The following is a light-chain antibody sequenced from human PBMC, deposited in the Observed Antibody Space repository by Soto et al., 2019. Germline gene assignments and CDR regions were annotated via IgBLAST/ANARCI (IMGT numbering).Light chain of an antibody. J-gene: IGKJ5*01. Sequence: DIQMTQSPSSLSASVGDRVTITCRASQGIRNYLAWYQQKPGQVPKLLIYAASTLQPGVPSRFSGGGSGTDFTLTISNLQPEDVATYYCQQRSNWITFGQGTRLEIK. CDR2: AAS. V-gene: IGKV1-27*01. CDR3: QQRSNWIT. CDR1: QGIRNY.